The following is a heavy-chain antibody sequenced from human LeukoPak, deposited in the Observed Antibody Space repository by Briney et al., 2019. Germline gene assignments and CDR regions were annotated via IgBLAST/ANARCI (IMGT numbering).Heavy chain of an antibody. J-gene: IGHJ4*02. CDR1: GGSISNYY. CDR3: ARDLSSRGVISLDY. V-gene: IGHV4-4*07. CDR2: IYSDGRT. Sequence: SETLSLTCTVSGGSISNYYRSWIRQPAGKGLEWIGRIYSDGRTNYDLSLSSRLAMSVGTSKNQFSLKLSSVTAADTAVYYCARDLSSRGVISLDYWGQGTLVTVSS. D-gene: IGHD3-10*01.